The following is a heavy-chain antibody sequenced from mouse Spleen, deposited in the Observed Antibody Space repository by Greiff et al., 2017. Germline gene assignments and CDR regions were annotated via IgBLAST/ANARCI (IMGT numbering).Heavy chain of an antibody. D-gene: IGHD2-3*01. Sequence: QVQLKESGAELVRPGASVKLSCKASGYTFTDYYINWVKQRPGQGLEWIARIYPGSGNTYYNEKFKGKATLTAEKSSSTAYMQLSSLTSEDSAVYFCARGYLDAMDYWGQGTSVTVSS. CDR1: GYTFTDYY. CDR3: ARGYLDAMDY. CDR2: IYPGSGNT. V-gene: IGHV1-76*01. J-gene: IGHJ4*01.